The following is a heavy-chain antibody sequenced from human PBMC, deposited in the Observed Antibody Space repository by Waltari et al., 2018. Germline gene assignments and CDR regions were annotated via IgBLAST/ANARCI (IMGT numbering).Heavy chain of an antibody. J-gene: IGHJ3*02. V-gene: IGHV1-3*01. D-gene: IGHD3-10*01. CDR1: GYTFTSYA. CDR2: INAGNGNT. Sequence: QVQLVQSGAEVKKPGASVKVSCKASGYTFTSYAMHWVRQAPGQRLDWMGWINAGNGNTKYSQKFQGRVTITRDTSASTAYMELSSLRSEDTAVYYCARVYYYGSGSYYKRGDAFDIWGQGTMVTVSS. CDR3: ARVYYYGSGSYYKRGDAFDI.